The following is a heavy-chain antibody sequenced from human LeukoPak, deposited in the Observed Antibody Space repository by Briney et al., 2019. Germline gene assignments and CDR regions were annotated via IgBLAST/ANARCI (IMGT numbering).Heavy chain of an antibody. CDR2: INPSGGST. D-gene: IGHD3-22*01. CDR3: AREWGLESSGYYYAY. Sequence: ASVTVSCKASGYTFTSYYMHWVRQAPGQGLEWMGIINPSGGSTSYAQKFQGRVTMTRDTSTSTVYMELSSLRSEDTAVYYCAREWGLESSGYYYAYWGQGTLVTVSS. CDR1: GYTFTSYY. J-gene: IGHJ4*02. V-gene: IGHV1-46*01.